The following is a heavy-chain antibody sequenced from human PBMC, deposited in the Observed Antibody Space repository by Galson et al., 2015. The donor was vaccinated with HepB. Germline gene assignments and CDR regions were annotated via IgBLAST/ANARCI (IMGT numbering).Heavy chain of an antibody. V-gene: IGHV3-30-3*01. D-gene: IGHD4-23*01. CDR3: ARGAPAVVRAGYFHR. J-gene: IGHJ1*01. Sequence: SLRLSCAASGFNFSSHAMHWVRQAPGKGLEWVAGISDGGSKKYYADSVKGRFTISRDNSKNTLDVQMNSLRAEDTAIYYCARGAPAVVRAGYFHRWGQGTLVTVSS. CDR2: ISDGGSKK. CDR1: GFNFSSHA.